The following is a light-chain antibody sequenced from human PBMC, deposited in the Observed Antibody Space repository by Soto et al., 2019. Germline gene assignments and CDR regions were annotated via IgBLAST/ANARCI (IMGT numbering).Light chain of an antibody. CDR3: QQGHNWPLT. J-gene: IGKJ2*01. CDR2: GAS. Sequence: EIVMTQSPATLSLSPGDRAALSCRASQRINSELAWYQQKPGQPPRLLIYGASTRATGVPARFTGSESGSEFTLTISGLQSEDFAVYYCQQGHNWPLTFGQGTRLEI. V-gene: IGKV3-15*01. CDR1: QRINSE.